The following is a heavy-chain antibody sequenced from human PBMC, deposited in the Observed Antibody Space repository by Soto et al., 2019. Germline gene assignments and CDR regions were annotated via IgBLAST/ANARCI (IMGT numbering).Heavy chain of an antibody. V-gene: IGHV1-69*13. D-gene: IGHD6-6*01. J-gene: IGHJ5*02. CDR3: ATIAARPP. CDR1: GYTFISHG. Sequence: ASVKVSCKASGYTFISHGISWVRQAPGQGLEWMGGIIPIFGTANYAQKFQGRVTITADESTSTAYMELSSLRSEDTAVYYCATIAARPPWGQGTLVTVSS. CDR2: IIPIFGTA.